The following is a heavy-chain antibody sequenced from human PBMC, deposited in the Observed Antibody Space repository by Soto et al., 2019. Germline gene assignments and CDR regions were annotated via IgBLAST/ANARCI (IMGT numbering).Heavy chain of an antibody. D-gene: IGHD3-3*01. J-gene: IGHJ4*02. V-gene: IGHV4-39*01. CDR3: ARRGYDFWSGCQTIGPFDY. CDR1: GGSISSSSYY. Sequence: PLETMSLTCTVSGGSISSSSYYWGWIRQPPGKGLEWIGSIYYSGSTYYNPSLKSRVTISVDTSKNQFSLKLSSVTAADTAVYYCARRGYDFWSGCQTIGPFDYCGQGTLVTVS. CDR2: IYYSGST.